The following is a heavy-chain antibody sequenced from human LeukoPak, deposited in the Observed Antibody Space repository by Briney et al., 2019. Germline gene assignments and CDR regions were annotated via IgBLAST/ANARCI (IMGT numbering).Heavy chain of an antibody. CDR3: ARGLIPSSYYYGRDV. CDR1: GDSVSSNTAS. Sequence: SQTLSLTCAISGDSVSSNTASWTWISQSPSRGLEWLGRTYYRPKYYNDYAESVKGRITINPDTSKNQFSLQLNFVTPEDTAVYYCARGLIPSSYYYGRDVWGQGTTVTVSS. J-gene: IGHJ6*02. CDR2: TYYRPKYYN. D-gene: IGHD2-8*01. V-gene: IGHV6-1*01.